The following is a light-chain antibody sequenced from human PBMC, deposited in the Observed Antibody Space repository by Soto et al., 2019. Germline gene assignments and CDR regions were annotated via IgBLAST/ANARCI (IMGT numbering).Light chain of an antibody. CDR3: QQLNSFPIT. J-gene: IGKJ5*01. CDR2: AAS. CDR1: QVISSY. Sequence: DIQMTQSPSTLSASVGDRVTITCRASQVISSYLAWYQQKPGRAPKLLIYAASTLQSGVPSRFSGSGSGTEFTLTITSLQPEDFATYYCQQLNSFPITFGQGTRLEIK. V-gene: IGKV1-9*01.